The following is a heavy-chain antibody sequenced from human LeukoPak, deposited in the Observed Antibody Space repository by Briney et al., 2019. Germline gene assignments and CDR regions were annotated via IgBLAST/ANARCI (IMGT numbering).Heavy chain of an antibody. D-gene: IGHD1-26*01. V-gene: IGHV3-21*06. CDR3: ARSPSGRYSLIGFLEN. J-gene: IGHJ4*02. CDR1: GFTFSSYS. Sequence: PGGSLRLSCAASGFTFSSYSMNWVRQAPGKGLEWVSSISTSSSYIYFADSVKGRFTISRDNAKNSLHLQMNSLRAEDTAIYYCARSPSGRYSLIGFLENWGQGTLVTVSS. CDR2: ISTSSSYI.